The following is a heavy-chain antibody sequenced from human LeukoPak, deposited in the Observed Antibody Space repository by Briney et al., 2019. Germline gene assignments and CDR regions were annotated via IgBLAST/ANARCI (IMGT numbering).Heavy chain of an antibody. D-gene: IGHD3-16*01. CDR3: ARETSQKGAHYMDV. CDR1: GGSFSGYY. Sequence: SETLSLTCAVYGGSFSGYYWSWIHQPPGKGLEWIGEINHSGSTNYNPPLKSRVTISVDTSKNQFSLKLTSVTAADTAVYYCARETSQKGAHYMDVWGKGTTVTISS. V-gene: IGHV4-34*01. J-gene: IGHJ6*03. CDR2: INHSGST.